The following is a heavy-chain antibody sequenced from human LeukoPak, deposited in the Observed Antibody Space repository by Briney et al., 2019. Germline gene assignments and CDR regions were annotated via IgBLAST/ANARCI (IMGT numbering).Heavy chain of an antibody. CDR3: ANSRDGYFDAFDI. J-gene: IGHJ3*02. V-gene: IGHV1-2*02. D-gene: IGHD5-24*01. Sequence: ASVKVSCKAFKYTFSGYYMHWVRQAPGQGLEWMGWISRNSGGTNYAQKFQGRVTLTRDTSISTAYMEVNRLRSDDTAVYFCANSRDGYFDAFDIWGQGTMVTVSS. CDR2: ISRNSGGT. CDR1: KYTFSGYY.